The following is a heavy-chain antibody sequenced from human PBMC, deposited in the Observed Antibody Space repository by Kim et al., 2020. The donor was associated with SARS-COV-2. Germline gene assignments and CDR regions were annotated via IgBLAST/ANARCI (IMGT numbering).Heavy chain of an antibody. CDR1: GFGVSDDP. V-gene: IGHV3-53*01. CDR3: TRGQASKEWPLGAEYYFYHMDI. D-gene: IGHD3-16*01. J-gene: IGHJ6*03. CDR2: IDRVGNT. Sequence: GGSLRLSCAVSGFGVSDDPVTWVRQAPGKGLECVSLIDRVGNTHYAYSIKGRFTISRNRWRNTVDLQMNDLRVEDTAIYYCTRGQASKEWPLGAEYYFYHMDIWGQGTTVTVS.